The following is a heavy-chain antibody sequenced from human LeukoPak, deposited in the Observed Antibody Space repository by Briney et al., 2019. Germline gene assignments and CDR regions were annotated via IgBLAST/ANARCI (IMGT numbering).Heavy chain of an antibody. CDR2: IYTSGST. CDR3: ARGPGYCSSTSCSYFDY. D-gene: IGHD2-2*01. Sequence: SETLSLTCTVSGGSISSGSYYWSWIRQPAGKGLEWIGRIYTSGSTNYNPSLKSRVTISVDTSKNQFSLKLSSVTAADTAVYYCARGPGYCSSTSCSYFDYWGQGTLVTVSS. J-gene: IGHJ4*02. CDR1: GGSISSGSYY. V-gene: IGHV4-61*02.